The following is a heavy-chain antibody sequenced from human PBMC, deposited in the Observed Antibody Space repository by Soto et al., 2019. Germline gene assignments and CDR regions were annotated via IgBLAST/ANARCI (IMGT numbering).Heavy chain of an antibody. D-gene: IGHD6-19*01. CDR3: ARDMYSSDYFVKWFEP. J-gene: IGHJ5*02. Sequence: QPGGSLRLSCTASGFSFSSYAMYWFRQPPGKGLERVAVISHDGINKHYADSVKGRVTVSRDNSNHSLDLQLNSLRGEDTAMYYCARDMYSSDYFVKWFEPWGQGTLVTVSS. CDR1: GFSFSSYA. V-gene: IGHV3-30-3*01. CDR2: ISHDGINK.